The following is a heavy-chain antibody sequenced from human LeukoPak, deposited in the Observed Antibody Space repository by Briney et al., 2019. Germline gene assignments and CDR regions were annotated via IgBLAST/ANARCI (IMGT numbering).Heavy chain of an antibody. CDR1: GGSISSGSYS. Sequence: SETLSLTCAVSGGSISSGSYSWSWIRQPPGTGLEWIGYIYHSGSTYYNPSLKSRVTISVDRSKNQFSLKLSSVTAADTAVYYCARGRYYGSGSYYNVGVYYFDYWGQGTLVTVSS. CDR2: IYHSGST. D-gene: IGHD3-10*01. J-gene: IGHJ4*02. V-gene: IGHV4-30-2*01. CDR3: ARGRYYGSGSYYNVGVYYFDY.